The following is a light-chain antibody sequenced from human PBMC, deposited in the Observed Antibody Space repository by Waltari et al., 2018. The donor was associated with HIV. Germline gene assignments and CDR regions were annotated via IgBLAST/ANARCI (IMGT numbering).Light chain of an antibody. V-gene: IGLV2-8*01. CDR3: SSYAGSNKGV. CDR2: EVS. Sequence: QSALTQPPSASGPPGQSVTISCTGTSSDVGGYNYVSWYQQHPGNAPKRMIYEVSKRPSGVPDRFSGSKSGNTASLTVSGLQAEDEADYYCSSYAGSNKGVFGGGPKLTVL. J-gene: IGLJ2*01. CDR1: SSDVGGYNY.